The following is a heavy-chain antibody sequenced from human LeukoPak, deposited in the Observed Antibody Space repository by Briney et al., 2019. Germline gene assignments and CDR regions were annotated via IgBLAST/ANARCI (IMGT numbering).Heavy chain of an antibody. CDR1: GFAFSHAG. CDR2: IRSKTDGGTT. V-gene: IGHV3-15*01. Sequence: PGGSLRLSCAASGFAFSHAGMSWVRQAPGKGLEWVGIIRSKTDGGTTEYAAPVKGRFTISRDDSKNTLYLQMNSLKTEDTAVSYCTTDPPGFGYCSGGSCSSDNWFAPWGQGTLVTVSS. D-gene: IGHD2-15*01. J-gene: IGHJ5*02. CDR3: TTDPPGFGYCSGGSCSSDNWFAP.